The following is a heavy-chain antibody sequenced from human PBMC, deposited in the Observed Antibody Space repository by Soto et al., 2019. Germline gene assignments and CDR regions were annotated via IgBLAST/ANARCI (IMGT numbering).Heavy chain of an antibody. J-gene: IGHJ6*02. CDR3: ARDGYYYGSGSHLVDYYGMDV. D-gene: IGHD3-10*01. CDR1: GFTFSSYA. CDR2: ISYDGSNK. Sequence: GGSLRLSCAASGFTFSSYAMHWVRQAPGKGLEWVAVISYDGSNKYYADSVKGRFTISRDNSKNTLYLQMNSLRAEDTAVYYCARDGYYYGSGSHLVDYYGMDVWGQGTTVTVSS. V-gene: IGHV3-30-3*01.